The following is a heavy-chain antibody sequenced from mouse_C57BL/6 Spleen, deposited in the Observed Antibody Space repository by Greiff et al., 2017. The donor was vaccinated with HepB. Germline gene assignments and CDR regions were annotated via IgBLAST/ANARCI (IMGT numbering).Heavy chain of an antibody. CDR1: GYSFTGYY. J-gene: IGHJ3*01. D-gene: IGHD2-12*01. CDR2: INPSTGGT. CDR3: ARDSEAY. Sequence: VQLKESGPELVKPGASVKTSCKASGYSFTGYYMNWVKQSPEKSLEWIGEINPSTGGTTYNQKFKAKATLTVDKSSSTAYMQLKSLTSEDSAVYYCARDSEAYWGQGTLVTVSA. V-gene: IGHV1-42*01.